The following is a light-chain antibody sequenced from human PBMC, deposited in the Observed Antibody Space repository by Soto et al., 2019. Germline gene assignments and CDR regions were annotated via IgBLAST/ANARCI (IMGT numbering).Light chain of an antibody. CDR2: GAS. J-gene: IGKJ1*01. CDR1: QSVSSSY. CDR3: QQSGSSPWT. V-gene: IGKV3-20*01. Sequence: EIVLTQSPGTLSLSPGERATLSCRASQSVSSSYLAWYQQKPGQAPRPLIYGASSRAIGIPDRFSGSGSGTDFTLTISRLEPEDFAVYYCQQSGSSPWTFGQGTKVEI.